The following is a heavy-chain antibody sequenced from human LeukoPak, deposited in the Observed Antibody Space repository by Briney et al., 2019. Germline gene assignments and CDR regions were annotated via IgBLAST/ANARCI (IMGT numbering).Heavy chain of an antibody. D-gene: IGHD3-9*01. CDR1: GGSISSSSYY. CDR3: ARTSYDIPDSTHFDY. V-gene: IGHV4-39*07. CDR2: IYYSGST. J-gene: IGHJ4*02. Sequence: SETLSLTCTVSGGSISSSSYYWGWIRQPPGKGLEWIGSIYYSGSTYYNPSLKSRVTISVDTSKNQFSLKLSSVTAADTAVYYCARTSYDIPDSTHFDYWAREPWSPSPQ.